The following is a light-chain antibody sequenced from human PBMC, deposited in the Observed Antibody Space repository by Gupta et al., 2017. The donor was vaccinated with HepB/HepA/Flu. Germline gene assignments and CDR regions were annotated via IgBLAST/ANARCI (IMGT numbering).Light chain of an antibody. J-gene: IGLJ2*01. CDR2: DVS. Sequence: SALTQPASVSGSPGQSITISCTGTSSDVGGYNYVSWYQQHSGKAPKLMIYDVSNRPSGVSVRFSGSKSGNTASLTISGLQAEDEADYYCSSYTSSGAVVFGGGTKLTVL. CDR3: SSYTSSGAVV. V-gene: IGLV2-14*03. CDR1: SSDVGGYNY.